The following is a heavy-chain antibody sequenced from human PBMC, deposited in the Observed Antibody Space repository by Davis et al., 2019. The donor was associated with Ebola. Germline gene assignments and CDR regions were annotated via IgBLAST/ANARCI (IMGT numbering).Heavy chain of an antibody. CDR2: ISDYNGNT. CDR3: ARDLSDIFFYGMDV. CDR1: GYTFTSYG. D-gene: IGHD3-9*01. Sequence: AASVKVSCKASGYTFTSYGISWVRQAPGQGIEWMGWISDYNGNTNYAQKLQGRVTMTTDTSTSTAYMELRSLRSDDTAVYYCARDLSDIFFYGMDVWGQGTTVTVSS. V-gene: IGHV1-18*01. J-gene: IGHJ6*01.